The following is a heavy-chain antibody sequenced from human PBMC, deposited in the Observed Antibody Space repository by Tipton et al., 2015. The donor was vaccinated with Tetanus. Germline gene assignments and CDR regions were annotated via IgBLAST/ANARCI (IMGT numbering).Heavy chain of an antibody. Sequence: TLSLTCTVSGDSISSNYWSWIRQPAGKGPEWIGRIYINGRNNYNPSLKSRVTISVDTSKNRVSLKLNSVTAADTAVYYCARGCKGSTAWFPDHYGMDVWGQGTTVTVSS. D-gene: IGHD6-19*01. CDR1: GDSISSNY. CDR2: IYINGRN. CDR3: ARGCKGSTAWFPDHYGMDV. J-gene: IGHJ6*02. V-gene: IGHV4-4*07.